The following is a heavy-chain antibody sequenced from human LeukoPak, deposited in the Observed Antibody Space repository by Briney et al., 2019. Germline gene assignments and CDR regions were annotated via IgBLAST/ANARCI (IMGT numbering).Heavy chain of an antibody. V-gene: IGHV3-30-3*01. CDR1: GFTFSSYA. CDR3: ARGAGLFDY. J-gene: IGHJ4*02. D-gene: IGHD6-19*01. CDR2: ISYDGSNK. Sequence: PGRSLRLSCAASGFTFSSYAMHWVRQAPGKGLEWVAVISYDGSNKYYADSVKGRFTISRDNSKNTLYLQMNSLRAEDTAVYYCARGAGLFDYWGQGTLVTVSS.